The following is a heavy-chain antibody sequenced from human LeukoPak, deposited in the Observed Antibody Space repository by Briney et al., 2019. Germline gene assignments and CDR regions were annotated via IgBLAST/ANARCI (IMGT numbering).Heavy chain of an antibody. D-gene: IGHD3-22*01. Sequence: ASVKVSCKASGGTFSSYAISWVRQAPGQGLEWMGWISAYNGNTNYAQKLQGRVTMTTDTSTSTAYMELRSLRSDDTAVYYCAREAGYYYDSSGYYVPGYYYGMDVWGQGTTVTVSS. J-gene: IGHJ6*02. V-gene: IGHV1-18*01. CDR3: AREAGYYYDSSGYYVPGYYYGMDV. CDR1: GGTFSSYA. CDR2: ISAYNGNT.